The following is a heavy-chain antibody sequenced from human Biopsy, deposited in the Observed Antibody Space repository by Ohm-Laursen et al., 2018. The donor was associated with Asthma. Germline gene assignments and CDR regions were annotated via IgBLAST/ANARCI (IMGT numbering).Heavy chain of an antibody. J-gene: IGHJ4*02. V-gene: IGHV3-30*18. CDR1: GFMFRSFG. Sequence: SLRLSCSASGFMFRSFGMHWVRQAPGKGLEWVAVISYDGNHKFYEDSVKGRFTISRDNSKNTLYLRMNSLRTEDTAVYYCAKRRGYSGHDNDYWGQGTLIIVSS. D-gene: IGHD5-12*01. CDR2: ISYDGNHK. CDR3: AKRRGYSGHDNDY.